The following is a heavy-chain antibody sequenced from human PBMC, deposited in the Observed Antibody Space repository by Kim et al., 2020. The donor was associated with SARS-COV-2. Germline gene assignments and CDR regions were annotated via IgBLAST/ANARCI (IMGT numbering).Heavy chain of an antibody. J-gene: IGHJ4*02. CDR1: GFPFSDYY. D-gene: IGHD6-13*01. CDR2: IGTGGNNI. CDR3: ARGIAARPAAGY. V-gene: IGHV3-11*01. Sequence: GGSLRLSCSVSGFPFSDYYMHWIRQAPGKGLEWVSYIGTGGNNIWYADSVKGRFTISRDIAKNSLYLQMNSLRVDDTAIYYCARGIAARPAAGYWGQGTLVTVSS.